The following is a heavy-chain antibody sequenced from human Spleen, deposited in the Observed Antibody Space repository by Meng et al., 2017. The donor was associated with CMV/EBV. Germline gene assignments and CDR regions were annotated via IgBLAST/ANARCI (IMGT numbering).Heavy chain of an antibody. CDR2: IKQDGSEK. V-gene: IGHV3-7*01. CDR1: GFTFSSYW. J-gene: IGHJ6*02. Sequence: GESLKISCAASGFTFSSYWMSWVRQAPGKGLEWVANIKQDGSEKYYVDSVKGRFTISRDNAKNSLYLQMNSLRAEDTAVYYCARVQYCGADCTSFYYYYGMDVWGQGTTVTVSS. CDR3: ARVQYCGADCTSFYYYYGMDV. D-gene: IGHD2-21*01.